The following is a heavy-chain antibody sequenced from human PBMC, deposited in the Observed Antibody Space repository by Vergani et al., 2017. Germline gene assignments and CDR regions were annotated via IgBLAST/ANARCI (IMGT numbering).Heavy chain of an antibody. J-gene: IGHJ3*02. V-gene: IGHV3-30-3*01. CDR1: GFTFSSYA. D-gene: IGHD5-18*01. CDR3: AREAGYSYGEDQYAFDI. CDR2: ISYDGSNK. Sequence: QVQLVESGGGVVQPGRSLRLSCAASGFTFSSYAMHWVRQAPGKGLEWVAVISYDGSNKYYADSVKGRFTISRDNSKNTLYLQINSLRAEDTAVYYCAREAGYSYGEDQYAFDIWGQGTMVTVSS.